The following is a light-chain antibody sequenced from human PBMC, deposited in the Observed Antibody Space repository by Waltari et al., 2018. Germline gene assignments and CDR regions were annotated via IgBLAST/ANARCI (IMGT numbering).Light chain of an antibody. CDR3: QQYNNWPCG. J-gene: IGKJ1*01. CDR2: GAS. CDR1: QSVSSN. Sequence: EIVMTQSPATLSVSPGERATLSCRASQSVSSNLAWYQQKPGQAPRPLIYGASTRATGIPARFSGSGSGTEFTLTISSLQSEDFAVYYCQQYNNWPCGFGQGTKVEIK. V-gene: IGKV3-15*01.